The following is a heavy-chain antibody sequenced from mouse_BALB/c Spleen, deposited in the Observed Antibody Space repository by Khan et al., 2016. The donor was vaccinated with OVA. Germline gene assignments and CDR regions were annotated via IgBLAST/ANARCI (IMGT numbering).Heavy chain of an antibody. CDR1: GYTFVNYW. V-gene: IGHV1-7*01. CDR2: INPSIAYT. CDR3: ARRGLRWDFDY. Sequence: QVQLKQSGAELAKPGASVKMSCKASGYTFVNYWILWVRQRPGQGMEWMGYINPSIAYTENKQNFKEKATMNADKSSSTAYLQLNSLTAEDSAVYYCARRGLRWDFDYWGQGTTLTVSS. D-gene: IGHD1-1*01. J-gene: IGHJ2*01.